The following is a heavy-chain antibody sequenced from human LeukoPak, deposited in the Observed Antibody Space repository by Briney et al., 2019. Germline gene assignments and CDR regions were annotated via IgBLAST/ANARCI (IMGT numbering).Heavy chain of an antibody. CDR1: GFTFSSYS. D-gene: IGHD6-13*01. CDR3: ARDGQQLKNNWFDP. J-gene: IGHJ5*02. CDR2: ISSSSSYI. V-gene: IGHV3-21*01. Sequence: GGSLRLSCAASGFTFSSYSMNWVRQAPGKGLEWVSSISSSSSYIYYADSVKGRFTISRDNAKNSLYLQMNSLRAEDTAVYYCARDGQQLKNNWFDPWGQGTLVTVSS.